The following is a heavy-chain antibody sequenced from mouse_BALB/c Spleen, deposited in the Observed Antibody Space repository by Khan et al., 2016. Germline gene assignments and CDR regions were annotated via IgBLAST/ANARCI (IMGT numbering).Heavy chain of an antibody. Sequence: QVQLQQSGAELARPGASVKLSCKASGYTFTSYWMQWVKQRPGQGLEWIGAIYPGDGDTRYTQKFKGKATLTADKSSSTAYMQLSSLASADAAVYACPSCVGSSYDYFDYWGQGTTLTVSA. CDR3: PSCVGSSYDYFDY. J-gene: IGHJ2*01. D-gene: IGHD1-1*01. CDR1: GYTFTSYW. CDR2: IYPGDGDT. V-gene: IGHV1-87*01.